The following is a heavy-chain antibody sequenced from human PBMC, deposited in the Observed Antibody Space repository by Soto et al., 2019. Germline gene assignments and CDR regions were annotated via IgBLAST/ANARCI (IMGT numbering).Heavy chain of an antibody. J-gene: IGHJ3*02. CDR1: GYTFTSYG. D-gene: IGHD2-15*01. Sequence: ASVKVSCKASGYTFTSYGISWVRQAPGQGLEWMGWISAYNGNTNYAQKLQGRVTMTTDTSTSTAYMELRSLRSADTAVYYCARMLGYCSGGSCYSVAFDIWGQGTMVTVS. V-gene: IGHV1-18*01. CDR3: ARMLGYCSGGSCYSVAFDI. CDR2: ISAYNGNT.